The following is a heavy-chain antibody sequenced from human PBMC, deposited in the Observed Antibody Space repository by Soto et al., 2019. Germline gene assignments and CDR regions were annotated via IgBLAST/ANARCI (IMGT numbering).Heavy chain of an antibody. CDR1: GFTFSTYA. J-gene: IGHJ4*02. Sequence: QVQLVESGGGVVQPGRSLRLSCAASGFTFSTYAMHWVRQAPGKGLEWVAVISYDGSNKYYADSVKGRFTISRDNSKNTLYLQMNSLRAEDTAVYYCARVRHHIVLMVYGSFDYWGQGTLVTVSS. V-gene: IGHV3-30-3*01. CDR2: ISYDGSNK. D-gene: IGHD2-8*01. CDR3: ARVRHHIVLMVYGSFDY.